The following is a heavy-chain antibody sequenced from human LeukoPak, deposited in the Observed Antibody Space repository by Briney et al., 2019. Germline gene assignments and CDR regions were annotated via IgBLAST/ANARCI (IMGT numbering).Heavy chain of an antibody. CDR2: IDHSGTT. J-gene: IGHJ4*02. D-gene: IGHD4-17*01. V-gene: IGHV4-59*01. CDR1: GGSFSSYY. CDR3: ARLKATVSIHAYFDS. Sequence: SETLSLTCTVSGGSFSSYYWTWIRQPSGKGLEWIGYIDHSGTTNYNPSLKSRVSISSDTSKNQFSLELSSVTAADTAVYYCARLKATVSIHAYFDSWGQGTLVTVSS.